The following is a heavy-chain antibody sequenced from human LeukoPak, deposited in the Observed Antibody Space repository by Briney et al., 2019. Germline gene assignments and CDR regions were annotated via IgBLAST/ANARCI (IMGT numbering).Heavy chain of an antibody. CDR3: ARDLGPLPAAIQY. CDR2: IYYSGST. CDR1: GGFISSYY. Sequence: ASETLSLTCTVSGGFISSYYWSWIRQPPGKGLEWIGYIYYSGSTNYNPSLKSRVTISVDTSKNQFSLKLSSVTAADTAVYYCARDLGPLPAAIQYWGQGTLVTVSS. D-gene: IGHD2-2*01. J-gene: IGHJ4*02. V-gene: IGHV4-59*01.